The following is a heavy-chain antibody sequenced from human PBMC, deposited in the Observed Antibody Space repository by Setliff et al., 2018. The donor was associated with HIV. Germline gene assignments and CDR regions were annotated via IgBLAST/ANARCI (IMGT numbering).Heavy chain of an antibody. Sequence: LSCAASGFTSSDYWMHWIRQAPGEGLVWVSRIRGDGTHTDYADSVRGRFTMSRDNAKNTVYPQMNDLRVEDTAVYFCARDRVGSTNSFDPWGQGTLVTVSS. CDR1: GFTSSDYW. CDR2: IRGDGTHT. V-gene: IGHV3-74*01. J-gene: IGHJ5*02. CDR3: ARDRVGSTNSFDP. D-gene: IGHD1-26*01.